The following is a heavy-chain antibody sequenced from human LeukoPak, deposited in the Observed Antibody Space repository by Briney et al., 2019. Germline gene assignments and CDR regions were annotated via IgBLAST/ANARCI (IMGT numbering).Heavy chain of an antibody. D-gene: IGHD4-23*01. CDR3: AREFGHCYGDNCFYFFDT. V-gene: IGHV1-18*04. Sequence: GASLKVSCKASGYAFTDYCMHWVRQAPGQGLEWMGWIIAEKGDTLYAQKLQGRVTMTADTSTNTAYMELRSLRFDDTAVYYCAREFGHCYGDNCFYFFDTWGQGFRVTVSS. CDR1: GYAFTDYC. CDR2: IIAEKGDT. J-gene: IGHJ4*02.